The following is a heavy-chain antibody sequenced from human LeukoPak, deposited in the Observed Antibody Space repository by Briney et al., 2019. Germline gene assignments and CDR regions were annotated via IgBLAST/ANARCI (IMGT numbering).Heavy chain of an antibody. CDR1: GGTFNSHI. Sequence: SVTVSCKPSGGTFNSHIVSWVRQAPGQGLEWMGRITPIIGLANYAQKFQGRLTISADKATSTAYMELSSLRSEDTSLYYCARVNLRGSQYNWFDPWGHGTLVTVSS. V-gene: IGHV1-69*10. CDR3: ARVNLRGSQYNWFDP. D-gene: IGHD1-26*01. CDR2: ITPIIGLA. J-gene: IGHJ5*02.